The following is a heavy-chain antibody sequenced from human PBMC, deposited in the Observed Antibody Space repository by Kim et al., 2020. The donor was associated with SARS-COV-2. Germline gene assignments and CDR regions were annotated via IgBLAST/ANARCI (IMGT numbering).Heavy chain of an antibody. J-gene: IGHJ4*02. CDR3: ARDESYYYGSGSYYPGNFDY. CDR2: ISSSSSYI. CDR1: GFTFSSYS. V-gene: IGHV3-21*01. D-gene: IGHD3-10*01. Sequence: GGSLRLSCAASGFTFSSYSMNWVRQAPGKGLEWVSSISSSSSYIYYADSVKGRFTISRDNAKNSLYLQMNSLRAEDTAVYYCARDESYYYGSGSYYPGNFDYWGQGTLVTVSS.